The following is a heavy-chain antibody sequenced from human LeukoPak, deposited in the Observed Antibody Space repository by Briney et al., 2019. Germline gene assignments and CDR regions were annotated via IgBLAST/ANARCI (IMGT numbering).Heavy chain of an antibody. CDR2: IYYSGST. V-gene: IGHV4-59*12. D-gene: IGHD1-26*01. CDR1: GGSISSYY. J-gene: IGHJ4*02. CDR3: ASLGGSRPSY. Sequence: PSETLSLTCTVSGGSISSYYWSWIRQPSGKGLEWIGYIYYSGSTNYNPPLKSRVTISVDTSKNQFSLKLSSVTAADTAVYYCASLGGSRPSYWGQGTLVTVSS.